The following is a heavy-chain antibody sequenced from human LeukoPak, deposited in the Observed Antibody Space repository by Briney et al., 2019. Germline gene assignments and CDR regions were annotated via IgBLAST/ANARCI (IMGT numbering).Heavy chain of an antibody. CDR1: GFTFSTYA. J-gene: IGHJ4*02. CDR3: AKGIPATRTAVSGYFDN. CDR2: ISRSGGSS. V-gene: IGHV3-23*01. D-gene: IGHD2-2*01. Sequence: GGSLRLSCTASGFTFSTYAMLWLRQAPGRGLEWVSTISRSGGSSYYSDSVKGRVSISRDNSENTLDLQMNSLRAEDTAVYYCAKGIPATRTAVSGYFDNGGQGGLVTVSS.